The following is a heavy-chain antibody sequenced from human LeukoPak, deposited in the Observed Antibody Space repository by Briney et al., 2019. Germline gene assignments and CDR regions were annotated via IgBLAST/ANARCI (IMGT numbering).Heavy chain of an antibody. Sequence: GEPLQFSCETSGSIFNSYWIGWVRQLRGKGQECTGIIFPSDSDTRYSTSLQGQVTIAADRYITTASLQWSSLRASDTGMYYCARRLKISQGGTTDYWGQGTLVTVSS. D-gene: IGHD1-1*01. CDR3: ARRLKISQGGTTDY. J-gene: IGHJ4*02. CDR2: IFPSDSDT. CDR1: GSIFNSYW. V-gene: IGHV5-51*01.